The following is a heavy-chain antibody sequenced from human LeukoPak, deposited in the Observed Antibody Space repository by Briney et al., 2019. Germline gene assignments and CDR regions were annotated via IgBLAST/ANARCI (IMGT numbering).Heavy chain of an antibody. Sequence: GGSLRLSCAASGFTFSSYAMSWVRQAPGKGLEWVSAISGSGGSTYYADSVKGRFTISRDNSKNTLYLQMNNLRAEDTAIYYCATDSYVSGSYYRLFYWGQGTLVTVSS. CDR2: ISGSGGST. V-gene: IGHV3-23*01. J-gene: IGHJ4*02. D-gene: IGHD3-10*01. CDR1: GFTFSSYA. CDR3: ATDSYVSGSYYRLFY.